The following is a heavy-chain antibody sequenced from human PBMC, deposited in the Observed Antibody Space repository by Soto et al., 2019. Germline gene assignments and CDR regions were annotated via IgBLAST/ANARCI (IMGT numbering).Heavy chain of an antibody. CDR1: GYTFTSYY. CDR2: INPSGGST. J-gene: IGHJ6*02. Sequence: ASVKVSCKASGYTFTSYYMHWVRQAPGQGLEWMGIINPSGGSTSYAQKFQGRVTMTRDTSTSTVYMELSSLRSEDTAVYYCARERGTLDYYYYGMDVWGQGTMVTVSS. CDR3: ARERGTLDYYYYGMDV. V-gene: IGHV1-46*01.